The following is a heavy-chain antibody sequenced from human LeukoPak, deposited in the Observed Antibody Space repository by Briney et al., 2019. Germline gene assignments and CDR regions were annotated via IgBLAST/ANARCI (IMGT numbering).Heavy chain of an antibody. D-gene: IGHD3-10*01. CDR2: IYYGGST. CDR3: ARVTGSITYIDF. CDR1: GGSISSYH. Sequence: PSETLSLTCTVSGGSISSYHWSWIRQPPGKGLEWIGYIYYGGSTNYNPSLKSRVTISVDTSKNQFSLKLSSVTAADTAVYYCARVTGSITYIDFWGQGTLVTVSS. V-gene: IGHV4-59*12. J-gene: IGHJ4*02.